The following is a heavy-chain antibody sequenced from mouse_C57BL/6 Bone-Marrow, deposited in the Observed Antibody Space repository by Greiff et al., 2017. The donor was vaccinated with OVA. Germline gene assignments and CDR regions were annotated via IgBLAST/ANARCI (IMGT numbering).Heavy chain of an antibody. Sequence: QVQLQQSGAELVRPGASVKLSCKASGYTFTDYYINWVKQRPGQGLEWIARIYPGSGNTYYNEKFKGKATLTAEKSSSTAYMQLSSLTSEDSAVYFCARDYGSSYSYWYFDVWGTGTTVTVSS. CDR3: ARDYGSSYSYWYFDV. V-gene: IGHV1-76*01. CDR1: GYTFTDYY. D-gene: IGHD1-1*01. J-gene: IGHJ1*03. CDR2: IYPGSGNT.